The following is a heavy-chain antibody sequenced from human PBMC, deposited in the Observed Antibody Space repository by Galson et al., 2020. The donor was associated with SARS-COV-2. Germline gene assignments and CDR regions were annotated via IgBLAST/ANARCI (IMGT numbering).Heavy chain of an antibody. CDR1: GFSFSTYG. V-gene: IGHV3-33*01. CDR3: TSELGVGSNSLTFDM. CDR2: IWSDGSFK. D-gene: IGHD1-26*01. J-gene: IGHJ3*02. Sequence: TGGSLRLSCAASGFSFSTYGMHWVRQAPGKGLEWVSVIWSDGSFKTYAKSVEGRCTISRDSSKNTLYLQLNSLRADDTAVYYCTSELGVGSNSLTFDMWGQGTMVIVSS.